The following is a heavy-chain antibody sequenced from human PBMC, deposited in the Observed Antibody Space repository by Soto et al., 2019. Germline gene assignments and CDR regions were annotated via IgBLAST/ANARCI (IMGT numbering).Heavy chain of an antibody. D-gene: IGHD6-13*01. J-gene: IGHJ5*02. CDR3: ARGQPLAGPLYWLEP. CDR1: GGSISSGDYY. CDR2: IYYSGSA. V-gene: IGHV4-30-4*01. Sequence: QVQLQESGPGLVKPSQTLSLTCTVSGGSISSGDYYWSWVRQPPGKGLEWIGSIYYSGSAYSNPSLKSRVNISVDTSKNQVSLKLSSVTAADTAVYYCARGQPLAGPLYWLEPWGQGTLVTVSS.